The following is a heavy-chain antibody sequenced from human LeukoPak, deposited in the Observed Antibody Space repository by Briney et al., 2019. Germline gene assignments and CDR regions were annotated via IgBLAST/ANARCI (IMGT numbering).Heavy chain of an antibody. D-gene: IGHD4-23*01. J-gene: IGHJ4*02. CDR2: IYYSGNT. CDR1: GGSVSSGNCD. Sequence: SETLSLTCTVAGGSVSSGNCDWGWIRQPPGMGLEWIGTIYYSGNTYYNPSLKSRVTISVDTSKNQFSLKLSSVTAADTAVYYCARRDYGGNPFDSWGRGTLVTVSS. CDR3: ARRDYGGNPFDS. V-gene: IGHV4-39*01.